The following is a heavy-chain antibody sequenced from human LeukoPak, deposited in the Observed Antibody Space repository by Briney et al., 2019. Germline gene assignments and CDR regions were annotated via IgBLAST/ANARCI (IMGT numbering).Heavy chain of an antibody. Sequence: GESLKISCKGSGYSFTSYWIAWVRQMPGKGLEWMGIIYPGDSDTRYSPSFQGQVTISADKSISTAYLQWSSLKASDTAMYYCARGGSGSYSLGSGIRYYYGMDVWGQGTTVTVSS. D-gene: IGHD1-26*01. J-gene: IGHJ6*02. CDR3: ARGGSGSYSLGSGIRYYYGMDV. CDR2: IYPGDSDT. V-gene: IGHV5-51*01. CDR1: GYSFTSYW.